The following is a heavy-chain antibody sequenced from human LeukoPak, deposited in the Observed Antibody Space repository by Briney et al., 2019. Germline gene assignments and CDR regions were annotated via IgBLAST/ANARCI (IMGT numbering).Heavy chain of an antibody. V-gene: IGHV4-39*07. J-gene: IGHJ6*02. CDR3: ARGGVTVTGYYYGMDV. Sequence: SETLSLTCTVSGGSISSSSYYWSWIRQPPGKGLEWIGEINHSGNTNYNPSLKSRVTISVDTSKNQFSLKLSSVTAADTAVYYCARGGVTVTGYYYGMDVWGQGTTVTVSS. CDR2: INHSGNT. CDR1: GGSISSSSYY. D-gene: IGHD4-11*01.